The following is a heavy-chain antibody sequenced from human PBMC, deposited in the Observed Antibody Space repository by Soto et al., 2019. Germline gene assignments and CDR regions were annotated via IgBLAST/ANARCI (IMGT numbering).Heavy chain of an antibody. V-gene: IGHV1-3*01. CDR2: INAGNGNT. CDR3: AKDYYFSSGYCPPALLFDF. J-gene: IGHJ5*01. Sequence: ASVKVSWKASGGSFNTYAISWVRQAPGQRLEWMGWINAGNGNTKYSQKFQGRVTITRDTSASPAYMELSSLRSEDTAVYYCAKDYYFSSGYCPPALLFDFWGQRSLDTGSS. CDR1: GGSFNTYA. D-gene: IGHD3-22*01.